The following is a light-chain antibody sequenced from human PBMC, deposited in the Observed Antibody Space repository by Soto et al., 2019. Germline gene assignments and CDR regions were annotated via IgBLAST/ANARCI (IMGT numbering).Light chain of an antibody. CDR2: DVN. J-gene: IGLJ1*01. CDR1: SSNIGGNS. CDR3: ESCDSRLSAYV. V-gene: IGLV1-51*01. Sequence: QRVQMLPGPGVAAPGQNVTISFSGSSSNIGGNSVSWYEQLPGTARKLLIYDVNKRPEGIPDRFSGSKSGTSTTLGITGFQTGYEADYSCESCDSRLSAYVCATGPKVTVL.